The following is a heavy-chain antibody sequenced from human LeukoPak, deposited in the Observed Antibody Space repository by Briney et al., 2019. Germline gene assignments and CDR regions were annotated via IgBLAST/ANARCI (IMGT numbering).Heavy chain of an antibody. CDR1: GYPFSSYS. V-gene: IGHV3-21*01. D-gene: IGHD3-22*01. CDR2: ISSSSGFI. Sequence: GGSLRLSCAASGYPFSSYSMNWVRQAPGKGLECVSSISSSSGFIYYADSVKGRFTISRVNAKNSLYLQMNSLEAEDTAVYYYARVIYYDSRGYYYWDAFDIWGQGTMVTVSS. CDR3: ARVIYYDSRGYYYWDAFDI. J-gene: IGHJ3*02.